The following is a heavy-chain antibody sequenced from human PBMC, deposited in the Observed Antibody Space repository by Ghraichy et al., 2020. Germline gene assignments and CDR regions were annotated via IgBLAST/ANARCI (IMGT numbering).Heavy chain of an antibody. CDR2: IYSGGSA. CDR1: GFTVSNNY. CDR3: ARDLGRGWGC. J-gene: IGHJ4*02. Sequence: GGSLRLSCAASGFTVSNNYMSWVRQAPGKGLEWLSVIYSGGSAYYADSVRGRFTISRDDSTNTLYLQMDSLRAEDTAVYYCARDLGRGWGCWGQGTLVTVSS. D-gene: IGHD6-19*01. V-gene: IGHV3-53*01.